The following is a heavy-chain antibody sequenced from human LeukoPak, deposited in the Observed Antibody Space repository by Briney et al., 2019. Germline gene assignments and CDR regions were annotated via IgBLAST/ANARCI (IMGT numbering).Heavy chain of an antibody. CDR2: IVVGSGNT. Sequence: SVKVSCKASGYTFTSSAVQWVRQARGQRLEWMGWIVVGSGNTNCAQKFQERVTITTDMSTSTAYMELSSLRSDDTAVYYCAAVGYSSGWYLYAFDIWGQGTMVTVSS. CDR3: AAVGYSSGWYLYAFDI. CDR1: GYTFTSSA. J-gene: IGHJ3*02. D-gene: IGHD6-19*01. V-gene: IGHV1-58*01.